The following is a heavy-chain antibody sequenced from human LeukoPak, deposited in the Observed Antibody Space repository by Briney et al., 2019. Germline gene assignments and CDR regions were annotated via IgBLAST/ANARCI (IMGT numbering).Heavy chain of an antibody. CDR3: ASLASGNWFDP. V-gene: IGHV4-31*03. Sequence: SETLSLTCTVSGGSISSGGYYWSWIRQHPGKGLEWIGYIYYNGSTYYNPSLKSRVTISVDTSKNQFSLKLSSVTAADTAVYYCASLASGNWFDPWGQGTLVTVSS. CDR2: IYYNGST. CDR1: GGSISSGGYY. D-gene: IGHD3-16*01. J-gene: IGHJ5*02.